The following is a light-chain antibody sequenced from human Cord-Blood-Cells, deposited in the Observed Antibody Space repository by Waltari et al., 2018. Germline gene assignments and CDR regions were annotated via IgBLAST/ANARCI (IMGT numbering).Light chain of an antibody. Sequence: DIVMTQSTLSLPVTPGEPASISCRSSQSLLHSNGYNYLDWYLQKPWQSPQLLIYLCSNRASGVPYRFSGSGSGTDFTLKISRVEAEDVGFYYCMQALQTPLTFGGGTKVEIK. CDR3: MQALQTPLT. CDR2: LCS. CDR1: QSLLHSNGYNY. V-gene: IGKV2-28*01. J-gene: IGKJ4*01.